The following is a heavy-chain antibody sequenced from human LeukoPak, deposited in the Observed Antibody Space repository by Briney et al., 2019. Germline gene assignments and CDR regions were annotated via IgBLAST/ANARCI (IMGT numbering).Heavy chain of an antibody. J-gene: IGHJ4*02. D-gene: IGHD2-15*01. CDR1: GGSISGGGYP. CDR3: ARGGWWQAYFDY. Sequence: SQTLSLTCAVSGGSISGGGYPWSWIRQPPGKGLEWIGYIYHSGSTYYNPSLKSRVTISLDRSKNQCSLKLSSVTAADTAVYYCARGGWWQAYFDYWGQGALVTVSS. CDR2: IYHSGST. V-gene: IGHV4-30-2*01.